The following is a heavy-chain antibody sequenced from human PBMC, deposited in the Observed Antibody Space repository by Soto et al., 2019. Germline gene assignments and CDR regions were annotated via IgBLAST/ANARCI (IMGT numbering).Heavy chain of an antibody. CDR2: IWYDGSNK. Sequence: QVQLVESGGGVVQPGRSLRLSCAASGFTFSSYGMHWVRQAPGKGLEWVAVIWYDGSNKYYADSVKGRFTISRDNSKNTLYLQMNRLRAEDTAVYYCARLHPPTNAFDIWGQGTMVTVSS. V-gene: IGHV3-33*01. J-gene: IGHJ3*02. D-gene: IGHD2-8*01. CDR1: GFTFSSYG. CDR3: ARLHPPTNAFDI.